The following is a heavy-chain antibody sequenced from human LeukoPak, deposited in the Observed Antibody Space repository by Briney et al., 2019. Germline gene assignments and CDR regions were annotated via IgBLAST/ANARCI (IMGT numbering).Heavy chain of an antibody. CDR3: ATLWLPDDY. CDR2: ISGSGGST. J-gene: IGHJ4*02. V-gene: IGHV3-23*01. CDR1: GFTFSSYG. D-gene: IGHD5-12*01. Sequence: GGTLRLSCAASGFTFSSYGMSWVRQAPGKGLEWVSAISGSGGSTYYADSVKGRFTISRDNSKNTLYLQMNSLRAEDTAVYYCATLWLPDDYWGQGTLVTVSS.